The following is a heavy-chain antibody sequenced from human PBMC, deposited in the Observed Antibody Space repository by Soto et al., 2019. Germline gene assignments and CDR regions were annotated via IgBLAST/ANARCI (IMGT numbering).Heavy chain of an antibody. CDR2: INHSGST. D-gene: IGHD5-12*01. CDR3: ARATCGYSGYNNWFDP. Sequence: SETLSLTCAVYGGSFSGYYWSWIRQPPGKGLEWIGEINHSGSTNYNPSLKSRVTISIDTSKNQFSLKLSSVTAADTAVYYCARATCGYSGYNNWFDPWGQGTLVTVSS. CDR1: GGSFSGYY. V-gene: IGHV4-34*01. J-gene: IGHJ5*02.